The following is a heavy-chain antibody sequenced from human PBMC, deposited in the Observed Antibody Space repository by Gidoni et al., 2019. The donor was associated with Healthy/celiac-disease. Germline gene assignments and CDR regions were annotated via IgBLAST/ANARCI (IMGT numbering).Heavy chain of an antibody. J-gene: IGHJ4*02. CDR3: ARAYSSGWYAGDY. Sequence: QVQLVESGGGVVQPGRSLRLSCAASGFTFSSYAMHWVRQAPGKGLEWVAVISYDGSNKYYADSVKGRFTISRDNSKNTLYLQMNSLRAEDTAVYYCARAYSSGWYAGDYWGQGTLVTVSS. D-gene: IGHD6-19*01. CDR1: GFTFSSYA. CDR2: ISYDGSNK. V-gene: IGHV3-30*01.